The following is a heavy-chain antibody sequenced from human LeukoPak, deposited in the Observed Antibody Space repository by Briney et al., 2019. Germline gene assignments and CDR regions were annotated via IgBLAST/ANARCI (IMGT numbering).Heavy chain of an antibody. CDR1: AYSFTDYY. CDR3: ARDKNPTVFDY. V-gene: IGHV1-2*02. CDR2: NKTENGET. Sequence: ASVRVSFKASAYSFTDYYIHWVRQAPGQGVEWMGWNKTENGETNTAQKFQGRVTITRETKISTAYMEMTRLTSDDTAIYYCARDKNPTVFDYWGQGTLVTVSS. J-gene: IGHJ4*01.